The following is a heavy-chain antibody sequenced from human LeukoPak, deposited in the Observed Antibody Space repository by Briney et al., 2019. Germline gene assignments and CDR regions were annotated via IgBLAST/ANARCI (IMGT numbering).Heavy chain of an antibody. J-gene: IGHJ4*02. D-gene: IGHD5-18*01. V-gene: IGHV3-30*04. CDR1: GFTFSSYA. CDR2: ISYDGSNK. CDR3: AKVGYSYGSGYFDY. Sequence: GGSLRLSCAASGFTFSSYAMHWVRQAPGKGLEWVAVISYDGSNKYYADSVKGRFTISRDNSKNTLYLQMNSLRAEDTAVYYCAKVGYSYGSGYFDYWGQGTLVTVSS.